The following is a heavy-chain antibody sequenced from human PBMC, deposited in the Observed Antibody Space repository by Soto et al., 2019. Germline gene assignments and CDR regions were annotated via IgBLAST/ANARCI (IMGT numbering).Heavy chain of an antibody. CDR3: ARGLAVTLFDN. CDR2: IYYSGST. J-gene: IGHJ4*02. Sequence: QVQLQESGPGLVKPSQTLSLTCTVSGGSISTGGYYWTWIRQHPGKGLEWIGYIYYSGSTYYNPALKGRVNKSVNTSKNQFSLKLSSVTGAETAVYYCARGLAVTLFDNWGQGTLVTVSS. CDR1: GGSISTGGYY. V-gene: IGHV4-31*03. D-gene: IGHD2-21*02.